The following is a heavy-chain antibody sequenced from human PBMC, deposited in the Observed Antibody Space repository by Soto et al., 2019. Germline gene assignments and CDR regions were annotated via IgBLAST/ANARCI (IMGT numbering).Heavy chain of an antibody. D-gene: IGHD3-10*01. CDR2: LHSGGDT. J-gene: IGHJ6*02. CDR1: GIPVSSNY. V-gene: IGHV3-53*04. Sequence: EVQLVESGGGLVQPGGSLRLSCAASGIPVSSNYMTWVRQAPGKGLEWVSVLHSGGDTYYANSVKGRFTISRHDSTNTLFLQMNSLTAEDTAGYYCARDGPYYYASRMDAWGQGTTVTVSS. CDR3: ARDGPYYYASRMDA.